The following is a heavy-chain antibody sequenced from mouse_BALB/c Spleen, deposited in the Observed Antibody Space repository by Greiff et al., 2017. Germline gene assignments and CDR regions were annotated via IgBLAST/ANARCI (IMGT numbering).Heavy chain of an antibody. J-gene: IGHJ4*01. CDR1: GFTFSDYY. CDR3: ARGPYYAMDY. V-gene: IGHV5-4*02. Sequence: EVKLVESGGGLVKPGGSLKLSCAASGFTFSDYYMYWVRQTPEKRLEWVATISDGGSYTYYPDSVKGRFTISRDNAKNNLYLQMSSLKSEDTAMYYCARGPYYAMDYWGQGTSVTVAS. CDR2: ISDGGSYT.